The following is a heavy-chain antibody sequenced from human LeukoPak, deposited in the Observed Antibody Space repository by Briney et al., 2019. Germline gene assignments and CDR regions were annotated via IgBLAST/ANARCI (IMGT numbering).Heavy chain of an antibody. CDR1: GFTVSSNC. Sequence: GGSLRLSCAASGFTVSSNCMSWVRQAPGKGLEWVSVIYSGGSTYYADSVKGRFTISRDNSKNTLYLQMNSLRAEDTAVYYCARSRDGYTFYYFDYWGQGTLVTVSS. CDR2: IYSGGST. V-gene: IGHV3-66*01. J-gene: IGHJ4*02. D-gene: IGHD5-24*01. CDR3: ARSRDGYTFYYFDY.